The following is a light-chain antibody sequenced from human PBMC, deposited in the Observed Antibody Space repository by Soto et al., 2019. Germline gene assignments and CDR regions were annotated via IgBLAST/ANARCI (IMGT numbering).Light chain of an antibody. CDR2: GAS. Sequence: EIVLTQSPGTLSLSPGERATLSCRASQTVISSYLAWYQQKPGQAPRLLIFGASSRATGIPDRFSGSGSGTDFTLTISGLGPDDFALYYCLQYGGSPRTFGQGTKLEIK. V-gene: IGKV3-20*01. CDR3: LQYGGSPRT. J-gene: IGKJ2*01. CDR1: QTVISSY.